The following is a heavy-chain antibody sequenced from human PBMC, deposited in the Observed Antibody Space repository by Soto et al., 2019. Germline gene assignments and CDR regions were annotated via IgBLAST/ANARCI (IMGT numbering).Heavy chain of an antibody. V-gene: IGHV4-59*01. Sequence: SETLSLTCTVSGGSISSYYWSWIRQPPGKGLEWIGYIYYSGSTNYNPSRKSRVTISVDTSKNQFSLKLSSVTAADTAVYYCARDPYDFWSGWYGMDVWGQGTTVTVSS. CDR3: ARDPYDFWSGWYGMDV. J-gene: IGHJ6*02. CDR2: IYYSGST. CDR1: GGSISSYY. D-gene: IGHD3-3*01.